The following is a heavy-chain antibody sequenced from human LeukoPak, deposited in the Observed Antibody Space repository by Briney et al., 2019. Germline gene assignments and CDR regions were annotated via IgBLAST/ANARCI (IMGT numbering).Heavy chain of an antibody. J-gene: IGHJ1*01. CDR2: IYHSGST. Sequence: SETLSLTCIVAGGSISTYYWNWIRQPPGKGLEWIGYIYHSGSTNYNPSLQSRVNRSVDTSKSQFSLNLNSVTAADTSVYYCARGGAARLHFQNWGQGTLVTVSS. CDR3: ARGGAARLHFQN. D-gene: IGHD6-6*01. CDR1: GGSISTYY. V-gene: IGHV4-59*01.